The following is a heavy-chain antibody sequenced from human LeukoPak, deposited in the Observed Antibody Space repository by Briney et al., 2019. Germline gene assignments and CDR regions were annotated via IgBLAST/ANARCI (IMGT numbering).Heavy chain of an antibody. CDR1: GGSISSYY. Sequence: SETLSLTCTVSGGSISSYYWSWIRQPAGKGLEWIGRIYSSGSTNYNPSLKSRVTMSVDTSKNQFSLKLSSVTAADTAVYYCARGRRYSYGRRSRSYYYMDVWGKGTTVTVSS. V-gene: IGHV4-4*07. J-gene: IGHJ6*03. D-gene: IGHD5-18*01. CDR3: ARGRRYSYGRRSRSYYYMDV. CDR2: IYSSGST.